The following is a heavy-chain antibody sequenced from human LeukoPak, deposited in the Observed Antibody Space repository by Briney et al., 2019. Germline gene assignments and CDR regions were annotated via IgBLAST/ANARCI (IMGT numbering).Heavy chain of an antibody. CDR2: ISSNGGST. CDR1: GFTFSSYA. V-gene: IGHV3-64*01. D-gene: IGHD6-19*01. Sequence: GGSLRLSCSASGFTFSSYAMHWVRQAPGKGLEYVSAISSNGGSTYYANSVKGRFTISRDNSKNTLYLQMGSLRVEDMAVYYCARASSGWYGYWGQGTLVTVSS. CDR3: ARASSGWYGY. J-gene: IGHJ4*02.